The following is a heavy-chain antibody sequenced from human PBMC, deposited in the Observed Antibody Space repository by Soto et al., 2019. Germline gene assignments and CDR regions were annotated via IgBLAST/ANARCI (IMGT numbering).Heavy chain of an antibody. J-gene: IGHJ4*02. D-gene: IGHD6-13*01. CDR1: GYTFTSYD. V-gene: IGHV1-8*01. Sequence: QVQLVQSGAEVKKPGASVKVSCKASGYTFTSYDINWVRQATGQGRAWMGWMNPNSGNTGYAQKFQGRVTMTRNTSISTAYMELSSLRSEDTAVYYCARVPRYGSSWRGAVGYWGQGTLVTVSS. CDR2: MNPNSGNT. CDR3: ARVPRYGSSWRGAVGY.